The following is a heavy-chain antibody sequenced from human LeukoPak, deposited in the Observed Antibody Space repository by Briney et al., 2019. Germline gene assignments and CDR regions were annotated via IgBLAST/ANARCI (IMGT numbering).Heavy chain of an antibody. D-gene: IGHD4-23*01. V-gene: IGHV1-69*02. CDR2: IIPILGIA. J-gene: IGHJ5*02. CDR1: GGTFSSYT. Sequence: ASVKVSCKASGGTFSSYTISWVRQAPGQGLEWMGRIIPILGIANYAQKFQGRVTVTADKSTSTAYMELSSLRSEDTAVYYCARYDDYGGLNWFDPWGQGTLVTVSS. CDR3: ARYDDYGGLNWFDP.